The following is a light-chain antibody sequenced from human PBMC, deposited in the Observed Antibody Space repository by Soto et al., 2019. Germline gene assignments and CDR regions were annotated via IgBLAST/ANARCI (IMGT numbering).Light chain of an antibody. J-gene: IGLJ1*01. CDR1: SSDVGGYNY. V-gene: IGLV2-14*01. CDR2: DVS. CDR3: SSYTSSSSYV. Sequence: QSALTQPASVSGSPGQSITISCTGTSSDVGGYNYVSWYQQHPGKAPKLMIYDVSNRPSGVSNRFSGSKSGNTASLTISGLQAEDEADYYCSSYTSSSSYVFRTGTKVPVL.